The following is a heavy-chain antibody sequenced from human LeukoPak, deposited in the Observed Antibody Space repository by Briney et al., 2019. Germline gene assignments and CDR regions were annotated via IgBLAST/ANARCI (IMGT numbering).Heavy chain of an antibody. CDR1: GGSVSSLY. D-gene: IGHD3-22*01. V-gene: IGHV4-59*08. CDR3: ARHRFASVVILDH. J-gene: IGHJ4*02. Sequence: SETLSLTCTVSGGSVSSLYWSWLRQPPGKELEWIGNVYNSGTTNYNPSLKRRVTISVDTSKNLLSLQLRSVTAADTAVYYCARHRFASVVILDHWGQGALVTVSS. CDR2: VYNSGTT.